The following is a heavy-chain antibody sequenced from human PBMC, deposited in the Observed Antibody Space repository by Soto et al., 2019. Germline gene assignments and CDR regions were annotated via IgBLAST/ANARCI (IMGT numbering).Heavy chain of an antibody. CDR2: LSGSGGST. J-gene: IGHJ4*02. V-gene: IGHV3-23*01. CDR1: GFTFSSYA. D-gene: IGHD3-3*01. CDR3: AKKGRTILGVVMGLDY. Sequence: EVQLLESGGGLVQPGGSLRLSCAASGFTFSSYAMSWVRQAPGKGLEWVSALSGSGGSTYYADSVKGRFTISRDNSKNTLYLQMNSLRPEDTAVYYCAKKGRTILGVVMGLDYWGQGTLVTVSS.